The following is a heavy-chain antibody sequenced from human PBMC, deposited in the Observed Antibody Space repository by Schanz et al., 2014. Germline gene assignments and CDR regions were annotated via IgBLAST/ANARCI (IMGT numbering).Heavy chain of an antibody. CDR2: INTGSNYI. CDR1: GFSFSDYY. D-gene: IGHD3-3*01. V-gene: IGHV3-11*06. Sequence: PGGSLRLSCAASGFSFSDYYMSWIRQAPGKGLEWISFINTGSNYINYADSVKGRFTMSRDNAKNSVFLQMNSLRAEDTAVYYCVRDSFCAFDDWGQGTLVTGSA. CDR3: VRDSFCAFDD. J-gene: IGHJ4*02.